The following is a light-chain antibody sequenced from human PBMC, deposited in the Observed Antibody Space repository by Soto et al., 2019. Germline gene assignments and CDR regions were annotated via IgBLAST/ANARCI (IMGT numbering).Light chain of an antibody. V-gene: IGKV1-6*01. Sequence: AIQTTQSPSSLSASVGDRVTITCRASQAIRNDLGWYQQKPGKAPNLLIFGASNLQVGVPVRFSASGSGTNFTLTISNLQPEDFASYYCLQDYTYPWTFGQGTRVDIK. J-gene: IGKJ1*01. CDR3: LQDYTYPWT. CDR2: GAS. CDR1: QAIRND.